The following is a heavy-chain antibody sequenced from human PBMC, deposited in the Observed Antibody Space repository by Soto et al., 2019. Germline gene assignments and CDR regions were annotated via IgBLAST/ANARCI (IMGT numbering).Heavy chain of an antibody. CDR1: GYSFTTYW. CDR2: IYPGDSDS. V-gene: IGHV5-51*01. CDR3: ARSRVSTPRLEDPFDI. Sequence: PGESLKISCKGSGYSFTTYWLAWVRQMPGKGLEYMGIIYPGDSDSRYSPASQGQVTISADKSINTAYLQWTSLKASDTAIYYCARSRVSTPRLEDPFDIWGQGTRVTVSS. D-gene: IGHD5-12*01. J-gene: IGHJ3*02.